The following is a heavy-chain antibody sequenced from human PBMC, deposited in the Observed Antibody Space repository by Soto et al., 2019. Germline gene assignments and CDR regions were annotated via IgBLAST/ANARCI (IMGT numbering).Heavy chain of an antibody. D-gene: IGHD3-16*01. J-gene: IGHJ5*02. CDR2: MNPDSGNT. V-gene: IGHV1-8*01. Sequence: QVQLVQSGAEVKKPGASVKVSCKASGYTFTNYDIHWVRQATGQGLEWMGWMNPDSGNTGQSKQFHGRVTMTSDTSRSTAYMEMSSLRSEDTAVYYCGRGRFRRTWFDPWGQGTLVTVSS. CDR3: GRGRFRRTWFDP. CDR1: GYTFTNYD.